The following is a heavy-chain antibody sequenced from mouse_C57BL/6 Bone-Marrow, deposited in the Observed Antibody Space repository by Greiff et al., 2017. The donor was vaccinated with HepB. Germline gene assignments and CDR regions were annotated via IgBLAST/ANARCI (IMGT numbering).Heavy chain of an antibody. J-gene: IGHJ4*01. D-gene: IGHD1-1*01. CDR1: GYTFTSYW. CDR2: IDPSDSYT. V-gene: IGHV1-59*01. Sequence: QVQLQQPGAELVRPGTSVKLSCKASGYTFTSYWMHWVKQRPGQGLEWIGVIDPSDSYTNYNQKFKGKATLTVDTSASTAYMHLSSLTSEDSAVYYCARRHYGSSYYAMDYWGQGTAVTVSS. CDR3: ARRHYGSSYYAMDY.